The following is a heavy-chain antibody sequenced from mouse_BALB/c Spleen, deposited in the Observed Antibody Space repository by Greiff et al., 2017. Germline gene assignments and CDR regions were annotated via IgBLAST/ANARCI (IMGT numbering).Heavy chain of an antibody. J-gene: IGHJ4*01. V-gene: IGHV5-17*02. CDR3: ARKSTMITGGAMDY. Sequence: EVKLMESGGGLVQPGGSRKLSCAASGFTFSSFGMHWVRQAPEKGLEWVAYISSGSSTIYYADTVKGRFTISRDNPKNTLFLQMTSLRSEDTAMYYCARKSTMITGGAMDYWGQGTSVTVSS. CDR1: GFTFSSFG. CDR2: ISSGSSTI. D-gene: IGHD2-4*01.